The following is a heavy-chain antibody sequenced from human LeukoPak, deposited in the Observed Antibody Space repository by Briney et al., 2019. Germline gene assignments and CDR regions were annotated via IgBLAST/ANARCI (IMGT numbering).Heavy chain of an antibody. CDR1: GFTFSSYS. CDR2: ISSSSSYI. Sequence: GGSLRLSCAASGFTFSSYSMNWVRQAPGKGLEWVSSISSSSSYIYYADSVKGRFTISRDNAKNSLYLQMNSLRAEDTAVYYCAKKRLAVADYWGQGTLVTVSS. V-gene: IGHV3-21*04. CDR3: AKKRLAVADY. D-gene: IGHD6-19*01. J-gene: IGHJ4*02.